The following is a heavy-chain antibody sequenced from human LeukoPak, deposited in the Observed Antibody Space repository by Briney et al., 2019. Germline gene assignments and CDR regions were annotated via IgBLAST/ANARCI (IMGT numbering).Heavy chain of an antibody. J-gene: IGHJ4*02. CDR1: GFTFSNAW. V-gene: IGHV3-15*01. Sequence: GGSLRLSCAASGFTFSNAWMSWVRQAPGKGLEWVGRIKSKTDGGTTDYAAPVKGRFTISRDDSKNTPYLQMNSLKTEDTAVYYCTTEVIVVVTAAGGATDYWGQGTLVTVSS. D-gene: IGHD2-21*02. CDR2: IKSKTDGGTT. CDR3: TTEVIVVVTAAGGATDY.